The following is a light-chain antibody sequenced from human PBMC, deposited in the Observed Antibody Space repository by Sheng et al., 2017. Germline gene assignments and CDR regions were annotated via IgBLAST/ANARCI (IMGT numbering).Light chain of an antibody. Sequence: QSVLTQPPSVSGAPGQRVTISCTGSSSNIGTGYDVHWYQQLPGTAPKLLIDGHTNRPSGVPDRFSGSKSGTSDSLAITGLQAEDEADYYCQSYDVILSAWVFGGGTKLTVL. CDR2: GHT. V-gene: IGLV1-40*01. CDR3: QSYDVILSAWV. CDR1: SSNIGTGYD. J-gene: IGLJ3*02.